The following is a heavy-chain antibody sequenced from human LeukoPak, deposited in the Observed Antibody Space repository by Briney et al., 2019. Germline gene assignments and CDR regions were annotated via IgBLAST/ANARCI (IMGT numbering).Heavy chain of an antibody. CDR2: IYYSGST. D-gene: IGHD6-6*01. Sequence: PSETLSLTCTVSGGSISSYYWSWIRQPPGKGLEWIGYIYYSGSTNYNPSLKSRVTISVDTSKNQFSLKLSSVTAADTAVYYCARDMGQLVRRVVRYFDLWGRGTLLTVSS. CDR1: GGSISSYY. CDR3: ARDMGQLVRRVVRYFDL. J-gene: IGHJ2*01. V-gene: IGHV4-59*01.